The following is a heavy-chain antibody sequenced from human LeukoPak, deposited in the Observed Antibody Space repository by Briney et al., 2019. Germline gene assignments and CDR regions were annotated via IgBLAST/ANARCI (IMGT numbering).Heavy chain of an antibody. CDR1: GYTFTNYY. J-gene: IGHJ6*02. Sequence: ASVKVSCKASGYTFTNYYMHWVRQAPGQGLEWMGWISAYNGNTNYAQKLQGRVTMTTDTSTSTAYMELRSLRSDDTAVYYCARGYYDFWSGYALYYYYGMDVWGRGTTVTVSS. V-gene: IGHV1-18*04. CDR3: ARGYYDFWSGYALYYYYGMDV. CDR2: ISAYNGNT. D-gene: IGHD3-3*01.